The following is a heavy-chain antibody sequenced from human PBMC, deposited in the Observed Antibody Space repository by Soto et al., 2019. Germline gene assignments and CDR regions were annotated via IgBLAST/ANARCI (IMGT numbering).Heavy chain of an antibody. J-gene: IGHJ4*02. Sequence: GGSLRLSCAASGFTFSTYTMNWVRQAPGKGLEWVSAISSFDTSTYYADSVKGRFTISRDNSNNTLYLQMNNLRDEDTAVYYCARDTPGFYCSSTSCPRFDYWGQGTLVTVSS. CDR2: ISSFDTST. CDR3: ARDTPGFYCSSTSCPRFDY. CDR1: GFTFSTYT. D-gene: IGHD2-2*01. V-gene: IGHV3-23*01.